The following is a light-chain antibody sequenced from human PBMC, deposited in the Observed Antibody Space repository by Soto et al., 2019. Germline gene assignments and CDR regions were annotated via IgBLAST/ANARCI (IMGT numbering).Light chain of an antibody. V-gene: IGLV1-40*01. J-gene: IGLJ1*01. CDR3: AAWDDSLNGHV. Sequence: QSVLTQPPSVSGAPGQRVTISCTGSSSNTGAGYDVHWYQQLPGTAPKLLIYGSTNRPSGVPDRFSGSKSGASASLAITGLQAVDEADYYCAAWDDSLNGHVFGTGTKVTVL. CDR1: SSNTGAGYD. CDR2: GST.